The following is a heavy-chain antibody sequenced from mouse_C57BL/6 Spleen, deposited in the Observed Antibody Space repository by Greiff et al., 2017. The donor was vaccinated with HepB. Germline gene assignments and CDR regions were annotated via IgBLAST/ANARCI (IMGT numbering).Heavy chain of an antibody. V-gene: IGHV5-9-1*02. CDR2: ISSGGDYI. CDR3: TRDSDSSFAY. D-gene: IGHD3-2*01. CDR1: GFTFSSYA. J-gene: IGHJ3*01. Sequence: EVHLVESGEGLVKPGGSLKLSCAASGFTFSSYAMSWVRQTPEKRLEWVAYISSGGDYIYYADTVKGRFTISRDNARNTLYLQMSSLKSEDTAMYYCTRDSDSSFAYWGQGTLVTVSA.